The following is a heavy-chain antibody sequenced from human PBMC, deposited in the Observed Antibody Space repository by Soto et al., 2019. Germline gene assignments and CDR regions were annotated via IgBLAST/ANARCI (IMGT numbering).Heavy chain of an antibody. V-gene: IGHV4-59*01. D-gene: IGHD6-6*01. J-gene: IGHJ5*02. CDR1: GASISRYY. CDR2: IYYSGST. CDR3: ARGRGSSIAARSRWFDP. Sequence: ETLSLTWIVAGASISRYYWSWIRQPPGKGLEWIGYIYYSGSTNYTPSLKSRVTISVDTSKNQFSLKLSSVTAADTAVYYCARGRGSSIAARSRWFDPWGQGTLVTVSS.